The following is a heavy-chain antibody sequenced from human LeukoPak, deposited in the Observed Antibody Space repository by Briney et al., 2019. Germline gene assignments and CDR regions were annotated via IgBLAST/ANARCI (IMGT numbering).Heavy chain of an antibody. J-gene: IGHJ4*02. CDR1: GGTFSSYA. CDR3: AINYGSGSYYNVGAFDY. V-gene: IGHV1-69*04. Sequence: GASVKVSCKASGGTFSSYAISWVRQAPGQGLEWMGRIIPILGIANYAQKFQGRVTITADKSTSTAYVELSSLRSEDTAVYYCAINYGSGSYYNVGAFDYWGQGTLVTVSS. D-gene: IGHD3-10*01. CDR2: IIPILGIA.